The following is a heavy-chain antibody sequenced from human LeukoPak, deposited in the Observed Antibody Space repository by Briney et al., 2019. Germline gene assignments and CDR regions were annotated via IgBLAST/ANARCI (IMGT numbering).Heavy chain of an antibody. J-gene: IGHJ4*02. Sequence: PGGSLRLSCAASGFTFSSYGMHWVRQAPGKGLEWVAVISYDGSNKHYADSVKGRFTISRDNSKNTLYLQMNSLRAEDTAVYYCAKDGIDIVVVPAAAPVYFDYWGQGTLVTVSS. CDR2: ISYDGSNK. CDR1: GFTFSSYG. D-gene: IGHD2-2*01. V-gene: IGHV3-30*18. CDR3: AKDGIDIVVVPAAAPVYFDY.